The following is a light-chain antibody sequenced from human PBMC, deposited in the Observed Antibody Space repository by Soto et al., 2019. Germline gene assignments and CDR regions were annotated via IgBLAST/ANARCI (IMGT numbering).Light chain of an antibody. J-gene: IGLJ2*01. CDR3: CSYTSFSTVV. V-gene: IGLV2-14*01. CDR2: GVS. CDR1: SSDVGGYNY. Sequence: QPVLTQPASVSGSPGQSITISCTGTSSDVGGYNYVSWYQHHPGKAPKLILFGVSDRPSGVSLRFSGSKSGNTASLTISGLQAEDAAEYYCCSYTSFSTVVFGGGTKLTVL.